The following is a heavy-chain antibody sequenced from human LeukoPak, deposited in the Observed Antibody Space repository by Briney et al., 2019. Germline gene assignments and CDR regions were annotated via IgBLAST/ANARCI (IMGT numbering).Heavy chain of an antibody. V-gene: IGHV1-69*13. Sequence: SVKVSCKASGGTFSSYAISWVRQAPGQGLEWMGGIIPIFGTANYAQKFQGRVTITADESTSTAYMELSSLRSEDTAVYYCARDRMGIAVAAKKGAFDIWGQGTMVTVSS. J-gene: IGHJ3*02. CDR3: ARDRMGIAVAAKKGAFDI. CDR2: IIPIFGTA. CDR1: GGTFSSYA. D-gene: IGHD6-19*01.